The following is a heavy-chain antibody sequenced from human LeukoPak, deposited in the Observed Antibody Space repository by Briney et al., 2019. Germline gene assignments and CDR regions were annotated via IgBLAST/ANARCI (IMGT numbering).Heavy chain of an antibody. D-gene: IGHD2-15*01. Sequence: AGGSLRLSCAASGFTVSSNYMSWVRQAPGKGLEWVSVIYSGGSTYYADSVKGRFTISRDNPKNTLYLQMNSLRAEDTAVYYCARAPRYCSGGSCYDLDYYYYGMDVWGQGTTVTVSS. CDR2: IYSGGST. V-gene: IGHV3-66*01. J-gene: IGHJ6*02. CDR3: ARAPRYCSGGSCYDLDYYYYGMDV. CDR1: GFTVSSNY.